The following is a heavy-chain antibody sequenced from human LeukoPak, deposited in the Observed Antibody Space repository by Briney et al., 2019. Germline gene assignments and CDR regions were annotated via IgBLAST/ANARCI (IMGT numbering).Heavy chain of an antibody. Sequence: ASVKVSCKASGYSFPSYGISWVRQAPGQRLEWMGWINAGNGNTKYSQKFQGRVTITRDTSASTAYMELSSLRSEDTAVYYCARRSRYGDYLNYWGQGTLVTVSS. D-gene: IGHD4-17*01. J-gene: IGHJ4*02. CDR1: GYSFPSYG. V-gene: IGHV1-3*01. CDR3: ARRSRYGDYLNY. CDR2: INAGNGNT.